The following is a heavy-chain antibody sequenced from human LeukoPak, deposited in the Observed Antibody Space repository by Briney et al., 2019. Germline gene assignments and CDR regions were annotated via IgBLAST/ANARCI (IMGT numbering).Heavy chain of an antibody. V-gene: IGHV1-69*13. Sequence: SVKVSCKASGGTFSSYAISWVRQAPGQGLEWMGGIIPIFGTANYAQKFQGRVTITADEPTSTAYMELSSLRSEDTAVYYCARGERRDFWSGYPFDPWGQGTLVTVSS. CDR2: IIPIFGTA. J-gene: IGHJ5*02. CDR3: ARGERRDFWSGYPFDP. D-gene: IGHD3-3*01. CDR1: GGTFSSYA.